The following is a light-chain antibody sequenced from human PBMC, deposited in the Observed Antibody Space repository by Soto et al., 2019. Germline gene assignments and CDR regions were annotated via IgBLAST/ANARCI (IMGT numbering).Light chain of an antibody. Sequence: DIQTTQSPSTLSASVGDRVTITCRASQSISSWLAWYQQKPGKAPKLLIYKASSLESRVPSRFSGSGSGTEFTLTISSLQPDDFATYYCQQYNSYPWTFGQGTKVEIK. CDR2: KAS. CDR1: QSISSW. J-gene: IGKJ1*01. V-gene: IGKV1-5*03. CDR3: QQYNSYPWT.